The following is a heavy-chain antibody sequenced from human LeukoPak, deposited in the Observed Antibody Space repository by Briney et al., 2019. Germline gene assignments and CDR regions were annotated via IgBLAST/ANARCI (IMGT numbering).Heavy chain of an antibody. V-gene: IGHV1-2*02. CDR3: ARVYDFWSGYQYYFDY. CDR1: GYTFTGYY. D-gene: IGHD3-3*01. J-gene: IGHJ4*02. Sequence: ASAKVSCKASGYTFTGYYMHWVRQAPGQGLEWMGWINPNSGGTNYAQKFQGRVTMTRDTSISTAYMELSRLRSDDTAVYYCARVYDFWSGYQYYFDYWGQGTLVTVSS. CDR2: INPNSGGT.